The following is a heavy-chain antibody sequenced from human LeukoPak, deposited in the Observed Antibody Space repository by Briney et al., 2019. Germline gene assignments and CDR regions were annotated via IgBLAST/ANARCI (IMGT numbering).Heavy chain of an antibody. CDR1: GFSFRSYW. J-gene: IGHJ6*02. CDR3: ARPLRINCGMDV. Sequence: PGGSLRLSCVASGFSFRSYWMNWVRQAPGKGLEWVASIKYDGSEKYCVDSVEGRFTISRDNAKNSLYLQIDSLRAEDTAIYYCARPLRINCGMDVWGQGTTVTVPS. D-gene: IGHD3-3*01. V-gene: IGHV3-7*03. CDR2: IKYDGSEK.